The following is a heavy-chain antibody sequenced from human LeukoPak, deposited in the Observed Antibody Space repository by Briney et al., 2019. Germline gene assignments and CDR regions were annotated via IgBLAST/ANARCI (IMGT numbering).Heavy chain of an antibody. J-gene: IGHJ6*04. V-gene: IGHV4-4*09. Sequence: PSETLSLTCSVSGGSISGYYWSWIRQPPGQTLEWIVYIYSSGSTNYNPSLQSRVTMSVDTSMNQFSLRLSSVTAADTAVYYCARFTYTTRPSDVWGKGTTVTVSS. D-gene: IGHD3-16*01. CDR2: IYSSGST. CDR3: ARFTYTTRPSDV. CDR1: GGSISGYY.